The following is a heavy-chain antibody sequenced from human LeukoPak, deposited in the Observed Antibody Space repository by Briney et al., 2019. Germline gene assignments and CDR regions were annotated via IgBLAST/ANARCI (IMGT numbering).Heavy chain of an antibody. CDR3: ADSNYWYPVDY. V-gene: IGHV3-23*01. Sequence: GGSLTLSCAGSGFTFSSYAMRWVRQVPGKGLEWVSSISRSGDATYYADSVQGRFTISRDNSKDTLYLHMNSLRAEDTAIYYCADSNYWYPVDYWGQGTLVTVSS. D-gene: IGHD4-11*01. CDR2: ISRSGDAT. CDR1: GFTFSSYA. J-gene: IGHJ4*02.